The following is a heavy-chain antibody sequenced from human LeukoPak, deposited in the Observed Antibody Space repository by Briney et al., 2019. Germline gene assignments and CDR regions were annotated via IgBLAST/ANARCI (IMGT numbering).Heavy chain of an antibody. J-gene: IGHJ6*03. V-gene: IGHV4-4*07. D-gene: IGHD4-23*01. CDR3: AREVADYGGYYYYHYMDV. CDR2: IYTSGSN. Sequence: SETLSLTCSVSGCSISSYYWSWIRQPAGKGLEWIGRIYTSGSNNYNPPLKSRVTMSVDTSKNQFSLKLSSVTAADTAMYYCAREVADYGGYYYYHYMDVWGKGTTVTIS. CDR1: GCSISSYY.